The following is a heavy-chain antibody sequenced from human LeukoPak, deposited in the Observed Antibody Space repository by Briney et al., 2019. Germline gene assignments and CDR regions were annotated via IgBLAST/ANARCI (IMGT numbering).Heavy chain of an antibody. D-gene: IGHD3-10*01. V-gene: IGHV3-23*01. J-gene: IGHJ6*02. Sequence: GGSLRLSCAASGFTFSNYAMSWVRQAPGKGLEWVSAISGSGGSTYYADSVKGRFTISRGNSKNTLCLQMNSLRGDDTAVYYCAKAHGSGSSYYYYYGMDVWGQGTTVTVSS. CDR3: AKAHGSGSSYYYYYGMDV. CDR2: ISGSGGST. CDR1: GFTFSNYA.